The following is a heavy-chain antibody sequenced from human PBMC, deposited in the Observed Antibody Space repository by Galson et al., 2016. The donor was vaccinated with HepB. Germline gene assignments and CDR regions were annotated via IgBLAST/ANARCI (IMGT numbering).Heavy chain of an antibody. CDR2: ISTNGINE. V-gene: IGHV3-30*03. Sequence: SLRLSCAASGFTFSRYEMNWVRQAPGKGLEWVAVISTNGINEKYEDSVKGRFTVSRDNSKNAVDLQMNSLRPEDPAVYYCAREPVRLDDLLTGPPKNPDYWGQGTLVTVSS. CDR3: AREPVRLDDLLTGPPKNPDY. D-gene: IGHD3-9*01. J-gene: IGHJ4*02. CDR1: GFTFSRYE.